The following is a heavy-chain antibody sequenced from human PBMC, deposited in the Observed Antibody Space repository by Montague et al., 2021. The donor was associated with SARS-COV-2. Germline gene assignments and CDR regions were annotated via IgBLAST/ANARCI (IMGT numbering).Heavy chain of an antibody. CDR3: ARDNMGTIDY. Sequence: SLRLSCAASGFTFSTYYMQWVRQAPGKGLEWVAIMSYDGSSRYYVDPVKGRFTISRDNSRNTLYLQMDSLRSEDTAVYYCARDNMGTIDYWGQGTLVTVSS. J-gene: IGHJ4*02. V-gene: IGHV3-30*04. D-gene: IGHD1-1*01. CDR1: GFTFSTYY. CDR2: MSYDGSSR.